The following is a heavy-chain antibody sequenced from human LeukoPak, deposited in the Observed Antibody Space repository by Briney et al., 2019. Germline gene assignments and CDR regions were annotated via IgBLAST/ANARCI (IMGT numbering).Heavy chain of an antibody. CDR2: VYYSGST. V-gene: IGHV4-39*07. CDR3: ARPDYDSDAFDI. D-gene: IGHD3-16*01. CDR1: GGSISSSTYY. Sequence: SETLSLTCTVSGGSISSSTYYWGWIRQPPGKGLEWIGSVYYSGSTYYNPSLKSRVTISVDTSKNQFSLKLSSVTAADTAVYYCARPDYDSDAFDIWGQGTMVTVSS. J-gene: IGHJ3*02.